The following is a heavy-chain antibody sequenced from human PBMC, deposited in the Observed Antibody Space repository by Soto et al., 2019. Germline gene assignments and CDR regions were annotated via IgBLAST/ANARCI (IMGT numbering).Heavy chain of an antibody. J-gene: IGHJ4*02. Sequence: GGSLRLSCAASGFTFSNYWMHWVRQVPGKGLVWVSRVNGDGSSTFYADSVKGRFTISRDNAENTVFLQMNSLRAEDTAVYYCASNTRYDPPDYWGQGTLVTVSS. D-gene: IGHD3-16*01. CDR3: ASNTRYDPPDY. V-gene: IGHV3-74*01. CDR1: GFTFSNYW. CDR2: VNGDGSST.